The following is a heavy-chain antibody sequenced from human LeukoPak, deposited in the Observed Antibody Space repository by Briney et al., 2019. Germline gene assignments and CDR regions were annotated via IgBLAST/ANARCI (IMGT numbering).Heavy chain of an antibody. V-gene: IGHV4-59*12. Sequence: SETLSLTCTVSGGSISSYYWSWIRQPPGKGLEWIGYIYHSGSTYYNPSLKSRVTISVDRSKNQFSLKLSSVTAADTAVYYCARAPPEGGLNWGQGTLVTVSS. J-gene: IGHJ4*02. CDR3: ARAPPEGGLN. CDR1: GGSISSYY. CDR2: IYHSGST. D-gene: IGHD3-16*01.